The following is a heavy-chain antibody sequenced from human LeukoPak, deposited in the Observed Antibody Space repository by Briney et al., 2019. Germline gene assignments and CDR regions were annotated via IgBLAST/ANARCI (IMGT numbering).Heavy chain of an antibody. J-gene: IGHJ4*02. CDR3: ARVGDWNDLVY. CDR2: ILYSGTTT. D-gene: IGHD1-1*01. CDR1: GGSISPYY. V-gene: IGHV4-59*01. Sequence: SETLSLTCTVSGGSISPYYWSWIRQTPGKGLEWIGYILYSGTTTNYNPSLKSRVNISVDTSKNQFSLKLSSVTAADTAVYYCARVGDWNDLVYWGQGTLVTVSS.